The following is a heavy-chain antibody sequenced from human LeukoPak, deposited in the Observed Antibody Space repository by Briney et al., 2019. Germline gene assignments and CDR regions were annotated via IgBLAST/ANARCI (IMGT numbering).Heavy chain of an antibody. CDR1: GASFSDHY. CDR2: IYHSGST. CDR3: ARGYCSGGSCYSLGSRDRLPLDP. J-gene: IGHJ5*02. Sequence: SETLSLTCAVYGASFSDHYWIWIRQSPVKGLEWIGEIYHSGSTNYNPSLKSRAIISVDTSKQQFSLRLTSMTAADAAVYYCARGYCSGGSCYSLGSRDRLPLDPWGPGTLVSVST. V-gene: IGHV4-34*01. D-gene: IGHD2-15*01.